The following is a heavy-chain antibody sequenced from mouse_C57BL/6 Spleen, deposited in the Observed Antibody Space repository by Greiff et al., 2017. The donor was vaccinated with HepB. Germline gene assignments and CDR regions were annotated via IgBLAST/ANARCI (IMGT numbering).Heavy chain of an antibody. V-gene: IGHV1-18*01. J-gene: IGHJ2*01. Sequence: EVQVVESGPELVKPGASVKIPCKASGYTFTDYNMDWVKQSHGKSLEWIGDINPNNGGTIYNQKFKGKATLTVDKSSSTAYMELRSLTSEDTAVYYCARRPPYYYGFDYWGQGTTLTVSS. CDR2: INPNNGGT. CDR3: ARRPPYYYGFDY. CDR1: GYTFTDYN. D-gene: IGHD1-1*01.